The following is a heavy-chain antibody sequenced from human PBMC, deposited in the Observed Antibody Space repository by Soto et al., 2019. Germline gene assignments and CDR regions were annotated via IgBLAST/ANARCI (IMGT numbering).Heavy chain of an antibody. CDR1: GYSFTSYW. V-gene: IGHV5-51*01. J-gene: IGHJ6*02. CDR2: IYPGDSDT. Sequence: DVQLVQSGAEVKKPGESLKISCKGSGYSFTSYWIGWVRQMNGKGLEWIGIIYPGDSDTRYSPYFQVHVTISADKSIRTAYLQWRSKNASDTDMYYCAKQGLGMDVWGQGNTVTVS. CDR3: AKQGLGMDV.